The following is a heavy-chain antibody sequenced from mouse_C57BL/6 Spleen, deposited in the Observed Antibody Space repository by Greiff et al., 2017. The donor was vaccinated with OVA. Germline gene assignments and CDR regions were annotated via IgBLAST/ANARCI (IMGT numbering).Heavy chain of an antibody. V-gene: IGHV1-52*01. CDR2: IDPSDSET. J-gene: IGHJ3*01. CDR1: GYTFTSYW. Sequence: QVQLQQPGAELVRPGSSVKLSCKASGYTFTSYWMHWVKQRPIQGLEWIGNIDPSDSETHYNQKFKDKATLTVDKSSSTAYMQLSSLTSEDSAVYYCAREGGYGSSYVGFAYWGQGTLVTVSA. D-gene: IGHD1-1*01. CDR3: AREGGYGSSYVGFAY.